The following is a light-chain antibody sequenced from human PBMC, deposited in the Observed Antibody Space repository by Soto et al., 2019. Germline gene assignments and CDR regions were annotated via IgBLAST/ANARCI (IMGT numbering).Light chain of an antibody. CDR1: QSVGSY. V-gene: IGKV3-15*01. CDR2: GAS. Sequence: EIVMTQSPATLSVSPGEGATLSCRASQSVGSYLAWYQQKPGQAPRLLIYGASTRAAGMPARFSGSGSGTDFTLTLTSLQSEDSAVYYCQQHKNWPLTFGGGTTVEIK. CDR3: QQHKNWPLT. J-gene: IGKJ4*01.